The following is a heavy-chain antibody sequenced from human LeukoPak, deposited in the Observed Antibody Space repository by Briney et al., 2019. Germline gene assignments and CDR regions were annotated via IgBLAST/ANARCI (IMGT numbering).Heavy chain of an antibody. J-gene: IGHJ4*02. Sequence: PSETLSLTCAVSGYSISSGYYWGWIRQPPGKGREWIGSIYHSGSTYYNPSLKSRVTISVDTSKNQFSLKLSSVTAADTAVYYCARQAPGSEGFLERLLDYWGQGTLVTVSS. CDR3: ARQAPGSEGFLERLLDY. D-gene: IGHD3-3*01. CDR2: IYHSGST. CDR1: GYSISSGYY. V-gene: IGHV4-38-2*01.